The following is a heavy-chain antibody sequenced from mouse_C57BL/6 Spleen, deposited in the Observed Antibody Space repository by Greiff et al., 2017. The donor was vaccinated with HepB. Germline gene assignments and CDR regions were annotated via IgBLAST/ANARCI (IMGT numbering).Heavy chain of an antibody. D-gene: IGHD1-1*01. J-gene: IGHJ4*01. CDR3: ARLITTVPSYYAMDY. CDR1: GFTFSDYG. CDR2: ISSGSSTI. V-gene: IGHV5-17*01. Sequence: EVQGVESGGGLVKPGGSLKLSCAASGFTFSDYGMHWVRQAPEKGLEWVAYISSGSSTIYYADTVKGRFTISRDNAKNTLFLQMTSLRSEDTAMYYCARLITTVPSYYAMDYWGQGTSVTVSS.